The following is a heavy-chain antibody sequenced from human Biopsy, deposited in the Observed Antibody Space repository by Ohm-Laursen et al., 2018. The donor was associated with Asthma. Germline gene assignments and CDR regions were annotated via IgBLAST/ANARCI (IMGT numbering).Heavy chain of an antibody. D-gene: IGHD3-10*01. J-gene: IGHJ6*02. CDR3: ARDVVWFREVGGMDV. Sequence: SLRLSCAASGFTLTTYAIHWVRQAPGKGLEWVAVISYDGSTKHSADSVKGRFIVSRDISKNILSLQMNSLRPEDTAVYYCARDVVWFREVGGMDVWGQGITVTVSS. V-gene: IGHV3-30*03. CDR2: ISYDGSTK. CDR1: GFTLTTYA.